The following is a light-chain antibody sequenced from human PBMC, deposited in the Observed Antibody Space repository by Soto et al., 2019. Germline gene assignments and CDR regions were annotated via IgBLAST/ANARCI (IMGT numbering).Light chain of an antibody. CDR2: GAS. V-gene: IGKV3-15*01. J-gene: IGKJ2*01. Sequence: EIVMTQSPATLSVSPGERATLYCRASQSVSGNLAWYQQKPGQAPRLLIYGASTRATGVPARFRGSGSGTEFTLTISSLQSEDFAVYYCQQYDNWPMYTFGQGTKLEIK. CDR3: QQYDNWPMYT. CDR1: QSVSGN.